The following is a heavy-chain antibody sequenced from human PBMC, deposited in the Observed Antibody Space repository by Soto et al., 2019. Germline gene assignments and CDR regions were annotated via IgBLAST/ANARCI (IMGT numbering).Heavy chain of an antibody. CDR2: IFYSGTT. CDR1: GDSISRGGYY. CDR3: ARVQPYDYGANSGWLDP. Sequence: SETLSLTCTVSGDSISRGGYYWSWIRQHPGKGLEWIGYIFYSGTTYYNPSLKGRISIPVDTSENHFSLSLTSVTAADTAVYYCARVQPYDYGANSGWLDPWGQGTLVTVSS. D-gene: IGHD4-17*01. V-gene: IGHV4-31*03. J-gene: IGHJ5*02.